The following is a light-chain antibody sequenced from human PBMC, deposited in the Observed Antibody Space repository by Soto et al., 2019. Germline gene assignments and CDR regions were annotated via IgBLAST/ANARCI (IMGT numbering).Light chain of an antibody. CDR1: SSNIGAGYD. V-gene: IGLV1-40*01. CDR2: GDT. J-gene: IGLJ2*01. CDR3: QSYDNSLSSSV. Sequence: QSVLTQPPSVSGAPGQRVTISCTGRSSNIGAGYDVHWYQQLPGTAPKLLIYGDTNRPSGVPDRFSGSKSGTSASLAITGLQAEDEADYYCQSYDNSLSSSVFGGGTKVTVL.